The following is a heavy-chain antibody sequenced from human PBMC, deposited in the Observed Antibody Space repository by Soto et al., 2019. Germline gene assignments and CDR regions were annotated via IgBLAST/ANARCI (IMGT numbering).Heavy chain of an antibody. J-gene: IGHJ6*02. D-gene: IGHD6-13*01. CDR1: GFTVSSNY. CDR2: IYSGGST. CDR3: ARDLSSSWYGYGMDV. Sequence: EVQLVESGGGLVQPGGSLRLSCAASGFTVSSNYMSWVRQAPGKGLEWVSVIYSGGSTYYADSVKGRCTISRDNSKNTLYLQMNSLRAEDTAVYYCARDLSSSWYGYGMDVWGQGTTVTVSS. V-gene: IGHV3-66*01.